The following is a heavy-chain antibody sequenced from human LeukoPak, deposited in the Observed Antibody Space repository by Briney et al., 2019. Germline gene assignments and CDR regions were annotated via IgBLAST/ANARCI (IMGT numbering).Heavy chain of an antibody. CDR1: GFTFSSYA. CDR3: ARGDSYGTFFDY. Sequence: GGSLRLSCAASGFTFSSYAMSWVRQAPGKGLEWVSAISGSGGSTYYADSVKGRFTTSRDNSKNTLYLQMNSLRAEDTAVYYCARGDSYGTFFDYWGQGTLVTVSS. D-gene: IGHD5-18*01. CDR2: ISGSGGST. V-gene: IGHV3-23*01. J-gene: IGHJ4*02.